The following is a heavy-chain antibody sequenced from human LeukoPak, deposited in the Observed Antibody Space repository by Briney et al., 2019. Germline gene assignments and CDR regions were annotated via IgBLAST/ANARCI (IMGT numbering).Heavy chain of an antibody. J-gene: IGHJ6*03. Sequence: GSLRLSCSASGFTFSTFAMSWVRQAPGKGLEWVSSISGSGGGTYYADSVKGRFTISRDNSKNTLYLQMNSLRAEDTAVYYCAKCRDYYYYFMDVWGKGTTVTVSS. CDR2: ISGSGGGT. CDR1: GFTFSTFA. V-gene: IGHV3-23*01. CDR3: AKCRDYYYYFMDV.